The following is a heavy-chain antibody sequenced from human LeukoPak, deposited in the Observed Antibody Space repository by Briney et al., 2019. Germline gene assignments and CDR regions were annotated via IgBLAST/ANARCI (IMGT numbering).Heavy chain of an antibody. CDR2: INHSGST. V-gene: IGHV4-34*01. CDR3: ARQLGFCSGGSCSDY. Sequence: SETLSLTCAVYGGSFSGYYWSWIRQPPGKGLEWIGEINHSGSTNYNPSLKSRVTISVDTSKNQFSLKLSSVTAADTAVFYCARQLGFCSGGSCSDYWGQGTLVTVSS. CDR1: GGSFSGYY. D-gene: IGHD2-15*01. J-gene: IGHJ4*02.